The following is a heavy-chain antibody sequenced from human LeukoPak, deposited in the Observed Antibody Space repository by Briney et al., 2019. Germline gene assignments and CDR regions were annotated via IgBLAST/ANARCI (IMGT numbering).Heavy chain of an antibody. D-gene: IGHD3-3*01. CDR2: IYYSGST. CDR1: GGSISSGGYY. V-gene: IGHV4-31*03. J-gene: IGHJ5*02. CDR3: ARAGRGPKFTIFGVVITSNWFDL. Sequence: SETLSLTCTVSGGSISSGGYYWSWIRQHPGKGLEWIGYIYYSGSTYYNPSLKSRVTISVDTSKNQFSLKLSSVTAADTAVYYCARAGRGPKFTIFGVVITSNWFDLWAQGTLVTVSS.